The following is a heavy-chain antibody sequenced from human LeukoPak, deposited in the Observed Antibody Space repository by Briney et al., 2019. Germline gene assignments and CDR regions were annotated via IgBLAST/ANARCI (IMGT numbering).Heavy chain of an antibody. Sequence: GGSLRLSCAVSGFTFSDHYMDWVRQTPGKGLEWVARSRNKANGYTTVYAASVEGRFTISRHESKNSLYLQMNSLMIEDTAVYYCVRGFNSFDIWGRGTMVTVSS. CDR2: SRNKANGYTT. CDR3: VRGFNSFDI. J-gene: IGHJ3*02. V-gene: IGHV3-72*01. CDR1: GFTFSDHY.